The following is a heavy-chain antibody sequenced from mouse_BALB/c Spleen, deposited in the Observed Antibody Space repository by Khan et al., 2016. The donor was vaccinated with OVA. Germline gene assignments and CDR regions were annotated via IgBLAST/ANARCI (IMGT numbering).Heavy chain of an antibody. CDR2: ISTYYGDA. CDR3: TRGGGGNRFAY. Sequence: QVQLQQSGAELVRPGVSVKISCKGSGYTFTDFPMHWVKQSHAKSLEWIGVISTYYGDATYNEKFKGKATMTVDKASSTAHMELARLTSEDSAIYYCTRGGGGNRFAYWGQGTLVTVSA. V-gene: IGHV1S137*01. CDR1: GYTFTDFP. J-gene: IGHJ3*01.